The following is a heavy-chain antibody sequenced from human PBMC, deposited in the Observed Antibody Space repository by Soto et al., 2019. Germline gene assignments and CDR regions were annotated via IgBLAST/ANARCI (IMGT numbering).Heavy chain of an antibody. J-gene: IGHJ4*02. Sequence: SETLSLTCTVSGDSISSYYWSWIRQPPEKGLEWIAYTHNSGSTNYNPSLKSRVAVSVDTSKNQFSLNLSSVTAADTAVYYCARGRSSGWYGELGYWGQGTLVTVSS. V-gene: IGHV4-59*01. CDR3: ARGRSSGWYGELGY. CDR2: THNSGST. D-gene: IGHD6-19*01. CDR1: GDSISSYY.